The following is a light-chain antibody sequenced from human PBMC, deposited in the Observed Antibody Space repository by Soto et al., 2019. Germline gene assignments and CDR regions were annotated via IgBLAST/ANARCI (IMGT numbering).Light chain of an antibody. CDR1: SSDVGAYNY. CDR2: DVN. Sequence: QSALTQPRSVSGSPGQSVTISCSGTSSDVGAYNYVSWYQHHPGKAPKLMIYDVNKRPSGVPDRFSGSKSGNTASLTISGLQTEDEADYYCCSYAGNDYVVFGGGTKLTVL. V-gene: IGLV2-11*01. J-gene: IGLJ2*01. CDR3: CSYAGNDYVV.